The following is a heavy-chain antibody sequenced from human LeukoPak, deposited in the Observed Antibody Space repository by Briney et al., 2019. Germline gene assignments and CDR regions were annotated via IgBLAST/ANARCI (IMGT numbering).Heavy chain of an antibody. Sequence: TGGSLRLSCAASGFTFSSYAMHWARQAPGKGLEWVAVISYDGSNKYYADSVKGRFTISRDNSKNTLYLQMNSLRAEDTAVYYCARDLGYDSSGYYTFTYYFDYWGQGTLVTVSS. CDR3: ARDLGYDSSGYYTFTYYFDY. CDR1: GFTFSSYA. J-gene: IGHJ4*02. D-gene: IGHD3-22*01. V-gene: IGHV3-30-3*01. CDR2: ISYDGSNK.